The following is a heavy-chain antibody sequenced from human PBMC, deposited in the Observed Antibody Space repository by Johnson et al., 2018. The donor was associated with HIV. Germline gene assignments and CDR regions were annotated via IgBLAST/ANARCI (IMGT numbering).Heavy chain of an antibody. J-gene: IGHJ3*01. V-gene: IGHV3-7*03. CDR1: GFTFTSYW. CDR3: ARVGDSFGFDV. CDR2: IKQDGSEK. Sequence: MLLVESGGGLVQPGGSLRLSCAASGFTFTSYWMSWVRQAPGKGLEWVANIKQDGSEKYYVDSVKGRFTISRDNSKNPLSLQMNNLRVEDTGIYHCARVGDSFGFDVWGQGTMVTFSS. D-gene: IGHD3-16*01.